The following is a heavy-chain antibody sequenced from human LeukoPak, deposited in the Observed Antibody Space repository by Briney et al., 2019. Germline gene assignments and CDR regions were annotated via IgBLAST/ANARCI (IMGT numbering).Heavy chain of an antibody. CDR2: IIPIVVTA. V-gene: IGHV1-69*01. J-gene: IGHJ6*04. CDR3: ARGKDIVVVPAAMPASYYYYGMDV. CDR1: GGTFSSYA. D-gene: IGHD2-2*01. Sequence: SVRLCGKASGGTFSSYAISWVPQAPGQGLEWRGGIIPIVVTADYPQKFQGRVTITADESTSTAYMELSSLRSEDTAVYYCARGKDIVVVPAAMPASYYYYGMDVWGKGTTVTVSS.